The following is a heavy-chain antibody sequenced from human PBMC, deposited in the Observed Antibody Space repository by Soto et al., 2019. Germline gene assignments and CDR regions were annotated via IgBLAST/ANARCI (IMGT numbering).Heavy chain of an antibody. V-gene: IGHV3-23*01. J-gene: IGHJ4*02. CDR1: GLTFSAYP. D-gene: IGHD5-12*01. Sequence: EVQKLESGGGLVQPGGSLRLSCAASGLTFSAYPMSCVRQAPGKGLEWVSSISGSGDRTYYADSVKGRFTISRDNSKNTLYLQMNSLRVEDTAVYFCPFGWGGGHEGYWGQGTLVTVSS. CDR3: PFGWGGGHEGY. CDR2: ISGSGDRT.